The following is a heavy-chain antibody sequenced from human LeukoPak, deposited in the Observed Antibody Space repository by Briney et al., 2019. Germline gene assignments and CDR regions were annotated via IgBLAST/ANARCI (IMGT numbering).Heavy chain of an antibody. Sequence: PSETLSLTCTVSDDSINNNYWSWIRQPPGKELECIGYIHYSGSTNYNPSLKSRVTISIDTSKNQFSLKLNSVTAADTAVYYCARVLTMVRGAFNWFDPWGQGTLVTVSS. D-gene: IGHD3-10*01. CDR3: ARVLTMVRGAFNWFDP. V-gene: IGHV4-59*08. CDR1: DDSINNNY. J-gene: IGHJ5*02. CDR2: IHYSGST.